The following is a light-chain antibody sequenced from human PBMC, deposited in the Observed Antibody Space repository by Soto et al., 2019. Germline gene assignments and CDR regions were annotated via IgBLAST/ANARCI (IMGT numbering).Light chain of an antibody. CDR3: SSYTSSSTYV. J-gene: IGLJ1*01. V-gene: IGLV2-18*02. CDR1: SSDVGSYNR. CDR2: EVS. Sequence: QSVLTQPPSVSGSPGQSVTISCTGTSSDVGSYNRVSWYQQPPGTAPKLMIYEVSDRPSGVPDRFSGSKSGNTASLTIPGLQAEDEADYYCSSYTSSSTYVFGTGTKLTVL.